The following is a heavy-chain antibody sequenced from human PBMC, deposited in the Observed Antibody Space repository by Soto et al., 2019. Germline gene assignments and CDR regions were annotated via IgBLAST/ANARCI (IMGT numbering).Heavy chain of an antibody. CDR3: AREEAVDNWFDP. V-gene: IGHV4-30-4*01. Sequence: SETLSLTCTVSGGSISSGDYYWSWIRQPPGKGLEWIGYIYYSGSTYYNPSLKSRVTISVDTSKNQFSLKLSSVIAADTAVYYCAREEAVDNWFDPWGQGTLVTVSS. D-gene: IGHD6-19*01. J-gene: IGHJ5*02. CDR1: GGSISSGDYY. CDR2: IYYSGST.